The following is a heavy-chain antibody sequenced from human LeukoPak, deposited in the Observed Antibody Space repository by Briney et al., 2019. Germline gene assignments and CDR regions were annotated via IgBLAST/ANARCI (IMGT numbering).Heavy chain of an antibody. V-gene: IGHV4-39*01. CDR2: IYYSGST. J-gene: IGHJ3*02. CDR3: ARPRPLRGGAFDI. D-gene: IGHD5/OR15-5a*01. CDR1: GGSISSSSYY. Sequence: SSETLSLTCTVSGGSISSSSYYWGWIRQPPGKGLEWIGSIYYSGSTYYNPSLKSRVTISVDTSKNQFSLKLSSVTAADTAVYYCARPRPLRGGAFDIWGQGTMVTVSS.